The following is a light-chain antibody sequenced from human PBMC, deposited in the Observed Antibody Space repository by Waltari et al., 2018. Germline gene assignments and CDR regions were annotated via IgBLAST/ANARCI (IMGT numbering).Light chain of an antibody. CDR1: HSVSSNN. CDR3: QQYANSPLT. V-gene: IGKV3-20*01. Sequence: EIVLTQSPGTLSLSPGDRATLSCRAMHSVSSNNLAWYQQKPGQAPRLLIYAASSRAACITDRFSGSGSGTYFTLTISRVEPEDFAVYYCQQYANSPLTFGQGTKVEIK. J-gene: IGKJ1*01. CDR2: AAS.